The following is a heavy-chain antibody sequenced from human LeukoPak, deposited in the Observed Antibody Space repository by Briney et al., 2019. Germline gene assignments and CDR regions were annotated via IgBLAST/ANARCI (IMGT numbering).Heavy chain of an antibody. CDR2: ISYDGSSK. D-gene: IGHD1-26*01. V-gene: IGHV3-30-3*01. J-gene: IGHJ4*02. Sequence: GESLKISCAASGFTFSRYTMHWVRQAPGKGLEWVAVISYDGSSKYYADSVKGRITISRDNSKNTLYLQMNSLRAEDTAVYYCAREWELVYWGQGTLVTVCS. CDR3: AREWELVY. CDR1: GFTFSRYT.